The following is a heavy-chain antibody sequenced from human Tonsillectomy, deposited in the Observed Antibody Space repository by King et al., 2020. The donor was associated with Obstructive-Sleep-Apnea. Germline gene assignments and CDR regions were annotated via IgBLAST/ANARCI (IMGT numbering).Heavy chain of an antibody. V-gene: IGHV1-69*01. CDR3: AGKSGSYYYYYMDV. Sequence: QLVQSGAEVKKPGASVKVSCKASGGTFSNSAISWWRQAPGQGLEWMGGIIPIFGAANYAQKFQGRVTITADESTNTAYMELSSLSSEDTAVYYWAGKSGSYYYYYMDVWGKGTTVTVSS. CDR1: GGTFSNSA. CDR2: IIPIFGAA. J-gene: IGHJ6*03. D-gene: IGHD1-26*01.